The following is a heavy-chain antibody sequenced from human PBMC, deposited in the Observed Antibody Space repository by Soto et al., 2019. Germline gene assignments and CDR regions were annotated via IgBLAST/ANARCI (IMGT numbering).Heavy chain of an antibody. CDR1: GYTFINFD. D-gene: IGHD6-13*01. J-gene: IGHJ6*02. CDR2: MNPGSGKT. Sequence: QVQLVQSGAEVKEPGASVRVSCKASGYTFINFDISWVRQAAGQGLEWLGWMNPGSGKTGYASKFQGRVAMTRDASTGTSHLELSSLTSDDTAVYYCARGGYSSTWSNLLDRSGLDVWGQGTTVTVSS. V-gene: IGHV1-8*02. CDR3: ARGGYSSTWSNLLDRSGLDV.